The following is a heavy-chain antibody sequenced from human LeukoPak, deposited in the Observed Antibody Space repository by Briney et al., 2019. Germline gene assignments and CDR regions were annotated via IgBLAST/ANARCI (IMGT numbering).Heavy chain of an antibody. CDR2: IRSSGDII. Sequence: GGSLRLSCVASGFTFSKFSMNWVRQAPGKGLEWVSYIRSSGDIIHYADSVKGRFTLSRDIAKSSLYLQMNSLRDEDTAVYYCVRDPDALDYWGKGTLVTVSS. D-gene: IGHD2-2*01. CDR3: VRDPDALDY. V-gene: IGHV3-48*02. J-gene: IGHJ4*02. CDR1: GFTFSKFS.